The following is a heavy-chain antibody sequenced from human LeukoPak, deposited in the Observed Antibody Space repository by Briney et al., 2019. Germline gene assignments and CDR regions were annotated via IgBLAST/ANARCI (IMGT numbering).Heavy chain of an antibody. Sequence: PSETLSLTCTVSGGSISSGTYYWSWIRQPAGKELEWMGRIYSSGSTNYNPSLKSRVTISVDTSKNQFSLKLTSVTAADTAVYYCARESSGYDFTYHYYYMDVWGKGTTVTVSS. D-gene: IGHD5-12*01. CDR1: GGSISSGTYY. J-gene: IGHJ6*03. CDR2: IYSSGST. V-gene: IGHV4-61*02. CDR3: ARESSGYDFTYHYYYMDV.